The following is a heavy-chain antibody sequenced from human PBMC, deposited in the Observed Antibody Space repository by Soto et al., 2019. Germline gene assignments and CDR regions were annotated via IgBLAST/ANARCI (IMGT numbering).Heavy chain of an antibody. CDR2: IWYHGVDK. Sequence: LRLSCAASGFTFSRQAMHWVRQAPGRGLEWVAVIWYHGVDKYYADSVKGRFTISRDNSKNTVYLQMNSLRGEDTAVYYCATGFLGLCTGGNSSLDSWGQGSLVTVSS. V-gene: IGHV3-33*01. J-gene: IGHJ4*02. CDR1: GFTFSRQA. D-gene: IGHD2-8*02. CDR3: ATGFLGLCTGGNSSLDS.